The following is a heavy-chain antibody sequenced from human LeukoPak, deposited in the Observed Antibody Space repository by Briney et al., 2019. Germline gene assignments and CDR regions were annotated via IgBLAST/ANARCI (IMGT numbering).Heavy chain of an antibody. CDR2: TYYRSKWYN. D-gene: IGHD3-10*01. V-gene: IGHV6-1*01. CDR1: GDSVSSNSAA. Sequence: SQTLSLTCAISGDSVSSNSAAWNWIRQSPSRGLEWLGRTYYRSKWYNDYAVSVKSRITINPDTSKNQFSLQLSSVTAADTAVYYCARLLMVRGVPDAFDIWGQGTMVTVSS. J-gene: IGHJ3*02. CDR3: ARLLMVRGVPDAFDI.